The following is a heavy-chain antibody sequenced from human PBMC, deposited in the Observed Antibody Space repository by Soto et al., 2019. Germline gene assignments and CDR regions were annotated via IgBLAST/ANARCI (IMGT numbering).Heavy chain of an antibody. J-gene: IGHJ6*03. Sequence: SETLSLTCTVSGGSISRYYWSWIRQPPGKGLEWIGYIYYSGSTNYTPSLKSPVTISVDTSKNQFSRKLSSVTAADTAVYYCESSSGRYYYYYYIAVRGKGTSVTVSS. V-gene: IGHV4-59*01. D-gene: IGHD6-6*01. CDR2: IYYSGST. CDR1: GGSISRYY. CDR3: ESSSGRYYYYYYIAV.